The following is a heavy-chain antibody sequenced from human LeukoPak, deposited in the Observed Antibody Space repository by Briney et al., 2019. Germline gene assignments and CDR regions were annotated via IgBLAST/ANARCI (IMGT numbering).Heavy chain of an antibody. CDR2: IKSKPDGGTI. Sequence: GGSLRLSCAASGFTFSDAWMSWVRQAPGKGLEWVGRIKSKPDGGTIDYAAPVKGRFTTSRDDSENTVHLQMNSLKTDDTAVYYCAHQGSWEHCFDYWGQGTLVTVSS. J-gene: IGHJ4*02. V-gene: IGHV3-15*01. CDR3: AHQGSWEHCFDY. D-gene: IGHD1-26*01. CDR1: GFTFSDAW.